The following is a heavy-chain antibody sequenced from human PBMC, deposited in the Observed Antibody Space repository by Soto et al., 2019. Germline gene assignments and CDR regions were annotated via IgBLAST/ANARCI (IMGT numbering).Heavy chain of an antibody. V-gene: IGHV1-3*01. Sequence: QVQLVQSGAEVKKPGASVKVSCKASGYTFTSYAMHWVRQAPGQRLEWMGWINACNGNTKYSQKFQGRVTITSDTSARTAYMELSSVRSQDTAVYYCASSHIAAAPSGMDVWGQGATVPVSS. J-gene: IGHJ6*02. CDR1: GYTFTSYA. D-gene: IGHD6-13*01. CDR2: INACNGNT. CDR3: ASSHIAAAPSGMDV.